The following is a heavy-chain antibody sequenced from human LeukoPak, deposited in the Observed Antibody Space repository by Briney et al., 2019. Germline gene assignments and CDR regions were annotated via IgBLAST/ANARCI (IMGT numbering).Heavy chain of an antibody. D-gene: IGHD1-26*01. J-gene: IGHJ6*03. Sequence: PGGSLRLSCAASGFTFSSYGMHWVRQAPGKGLEWVAFIRYDGSNKYYADSVKGRFTISRDNAKNSLYLQMNSLRAEDTAVYYCAGASGSYFGYYYMDVWGKGTTVTVSS. V-gene: IGHV3-30*02. CDR1: GFTFSSYG. CDR3: AGASGSYFGYYYMDV. CDR2: IRYDGSNK.